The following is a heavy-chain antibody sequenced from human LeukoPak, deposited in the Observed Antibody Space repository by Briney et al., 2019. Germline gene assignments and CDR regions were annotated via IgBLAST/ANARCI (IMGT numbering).Heavy chain of an antibody. D-gene: IGHD2-2*02. J-gene: IGHJ6*03. Sequence: GGSLRLSCAASGFTFSSYSMNWVRQAPGKGLEWVSSISSSSSYIYYADPVKGRFTISRDNAKNSLYLQMNSLRAEDTAVYYCARDCSSTSCYTRLGYYYYYMDVWGKGTTVTVSS. V-gene: IGHV3-21*01. CDR1: GFTFSSYS. CDR2: ISSSSSYI. CDR3: ARDCSSTSCYTRLGYYYYYMDV.